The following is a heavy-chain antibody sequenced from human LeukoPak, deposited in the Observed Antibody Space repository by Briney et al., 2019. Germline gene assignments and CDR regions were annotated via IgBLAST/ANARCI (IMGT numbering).Heavy chain of an antibody. V-gene: IGHV1-69*01. CDR1: GGTFSSYA. J-gene: IGHJ4*02. D-gene: IGHD6-13*01. CDR3: ARGFAAAAGASSFDY. Sequence: SVKVSCKASGGTFSSYAISWVRQAPGQGLEWMGGIIPIFGTANYAQKFQGRVTITADESTSTACMELSSLRSEDTAVYYCARGFAAAAGASSFDYWGQGTLVTVSS. CDR2: IIPIFGTA.